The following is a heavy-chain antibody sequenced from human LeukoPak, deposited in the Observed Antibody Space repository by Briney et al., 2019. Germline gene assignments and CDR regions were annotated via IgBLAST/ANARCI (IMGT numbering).Heavy chain of an antibody. CDR1: GFTFSSYW. CDR3: ARDDVLLWFGELFTNYFDY. Sequence: GGSLRLSCAASGFTFSSYWMSWVRQAPGKGLEWVANIKQDGSEKYYVDSVKGRFTISRDNAKNSLYLQMNSLRAEDTAVYYCARDDVLLWFGELFTNYFDYWGQGTLVTASS. CDR2: IKQDGSEK. J-gene: IGHJ4*02. D-gene: IGHD3-10*01. V-gene: IGHV3-7*01.